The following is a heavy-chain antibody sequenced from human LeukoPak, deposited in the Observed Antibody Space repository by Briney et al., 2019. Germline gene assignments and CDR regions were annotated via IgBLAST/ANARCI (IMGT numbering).Heavy chain of an antibody. V-gene: IGHV3-33*01. CDR1: GFTFSSYG. D-gene: IGHD3-22*01. CDR3: ARGPRPYYYDSSGYPPLDY. CDR2: IWYDGSNK. Sequence: GRSLRLSCAASGFTFSSYGMHWVRQAPGKGLEWVAVIWYDGSNKYYADSVKGRFTISRDNSKNTLYLQMNSLRAEDTAVYYCARGPRPYYYDSSGYPPLDYWAREPWSPSPQ. J-gene: IGHJ4*02.